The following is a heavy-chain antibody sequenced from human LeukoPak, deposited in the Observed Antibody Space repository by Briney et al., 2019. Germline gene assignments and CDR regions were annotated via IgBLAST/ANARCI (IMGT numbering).Heavy chain of an antibody. CDR3: ARERGSGSYHPFDP. V-gene: IGHV3-7*01. J-gene: IGHJ5*02. CDR2: IKQDGTVK. D-gene: IGHD3-10*01. CDR1: GFTFSSYW. Sequence: PGGSLRLSCVASGFTFSSYWMSWVRQAPGEGLEWVANIKQDGTVKNYVDSVKSRFTISRDNAKNSLYLQMNSLRAEDTAVYYCARERGSGSYHPFDPWGQGTLATVSS.